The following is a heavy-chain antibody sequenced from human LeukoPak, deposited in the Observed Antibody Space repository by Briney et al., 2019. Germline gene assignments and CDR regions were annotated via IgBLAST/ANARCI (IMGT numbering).Heavy chain of an antibody. CDR3: ARDGNAANWIDP. Sequence: SETLSLTCTVSGCTFSSYYWSWIRQPAGKGLEWVGRIYTSGSTNYNPSPTSRGTMSVDTSKNQFSLKLSSVTAAATAVYYCARDGNAANWIDPWGQGTLVTVPS. J-gene: IGHJ5*02. CDR2: IYTSGST. V-gene: IGHV4-4*07. CDR1: GCTFSSYY. D-gene: IGHD2-15*01.